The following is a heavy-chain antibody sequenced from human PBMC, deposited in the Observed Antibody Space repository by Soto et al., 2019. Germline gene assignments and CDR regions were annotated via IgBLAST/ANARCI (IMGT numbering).Heavy chain of an antibody. CDR1: GFTFSSYA. D-gene: IGHD2-15*01. CDR3: AKDDCSGGSCFDYFDY. J-gene: IGHJ4*02. CDR2: ISGSGGST. V-gene: IGHV3-23*01. Sequence: EVQLLESGGGLVQPGGSLRLSCAASGFTFSSYAMSWVRQAPGKGLEWVSAISGSGGSTYYADSVKGRFTISRDNSKNTLYLQMNRLRAEDTAVYYCAKDDCSGGSCFDYFDYWGQGTLVTVSS.